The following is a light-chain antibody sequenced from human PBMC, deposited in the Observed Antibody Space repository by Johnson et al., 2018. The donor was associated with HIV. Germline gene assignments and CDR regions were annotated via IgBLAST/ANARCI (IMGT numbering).Light chain of an antibody. CDR2: DNN. CDR1: TSNIGSNS. CDR3: GTWDSSLSAGV. Sequence: QSVLTQPPSVSAAPGQKVTISCSGNTSNIGSNSVSWYQQLPGTAPKLLIYDNNKRPSGIPDRFSGSKSGTSATLGITGLQTGDEADYYCGTWDSSLSAGVFGTGTKVTVL. V-gene: IGLV1-51*01. J-gene: IGLJ1*01.